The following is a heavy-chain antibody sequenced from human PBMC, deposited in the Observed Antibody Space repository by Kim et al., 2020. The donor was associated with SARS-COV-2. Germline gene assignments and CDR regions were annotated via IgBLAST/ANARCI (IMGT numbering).Heavy chain of an antibody. CDR2: ILYSGNT. J-gene: IGHJ4*02. D-gene: IGHD3-10*01. CDR1: GGSISSSGYY. CDR3: ARLFATGIYRGILHY. Sequence: SETLSLTCTVSGGSISSSGYYWGWIRQPPWKGLEYIGSILYSGNTYYNPSLKTRVTISVDTSKNQFSLNLSAVTAADTAVYYCARLFATGIYRGILHYWGQGTLVTVSS. V-gene: IGHV4-39*01.